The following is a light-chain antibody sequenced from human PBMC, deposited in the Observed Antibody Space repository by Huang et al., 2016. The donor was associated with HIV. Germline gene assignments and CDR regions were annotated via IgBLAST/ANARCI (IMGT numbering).Light chain of an antibody. CDR1: QSVSTY. Sequence: EIVLTHSPATLFLSPGERATRSCMASQSVSTYLAWFHQKPCQAPRLLIFDASNRATGIPARFSGSGSGTDVTLTISSLEPEDFAVYFCQQRSSWPSFSFGGGTKVEIK. V-gene: IGKV3-11*01. CDR2: DAS. CDR3: QQRSSWPSFS. J-gene: IGKJ4*01.